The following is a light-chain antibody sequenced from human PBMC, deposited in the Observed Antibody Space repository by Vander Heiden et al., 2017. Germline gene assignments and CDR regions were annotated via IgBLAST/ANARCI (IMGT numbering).Light chain of an antibody. CDR2: QAS. CDR3: LQYKSYPWT. J-gene: IGKJ1*01. Sequence: DIQMTQSPSTLSASVGDRVTITCRARQSISIWLAWYHQKPGKAPNLLIYQASSLESGVPSRFSGSGSGTEFTLTISSLQPDDFGSYYCLQYKSYPWTFGQGTKLEIK. CDR1: QSISIW. V-gene: IGKV1-5*03.